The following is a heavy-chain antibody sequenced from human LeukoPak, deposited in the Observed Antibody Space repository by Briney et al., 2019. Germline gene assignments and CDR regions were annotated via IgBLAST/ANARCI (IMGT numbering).Heavy chain of an antibody. CDR3: TKEKRYYDRSGSPPDAFDI. V-gene: IGHV3-30*02. CDR1: GFIFCNYG. Sequence: GGSLRLSCTASGFIFCNYGMHWVRQAPGKGLEWVAFIRYDGSKKYYADSVKGRFTISRDNAKNTLYLRMNSLRAEDTAVYYWTKEKRYYDRSGSPPDAFDIWGQGTMVTVSS. D-gene: IGHD3-22*01. J-gene: IGHJ3*02. CDR2: IRYDGSKK.